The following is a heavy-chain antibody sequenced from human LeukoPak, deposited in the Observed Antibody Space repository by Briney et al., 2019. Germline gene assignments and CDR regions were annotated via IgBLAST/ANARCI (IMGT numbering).Heavy chain of an antibody. D-gene: IGHD3-22*01. CDR3: ARDRSYYDGRGYLTHDAYDI. CDR1: GDSVSSNNVA. V-gene: IGHV6-1*01. CDR2: TYYKSKWYN. J-gene: IGHJ3*02. Sequence: SQTLSLTCAISGDSVSSNNVAWSWIRQSPSRGLEWLGRTYYKSKWYNDYAVSVKSRITINPDTSKNQVSLQLNSVTPEDTAVYYCARDRSYYDGRGYLTHDAYDIWGQGTMVTVSS.